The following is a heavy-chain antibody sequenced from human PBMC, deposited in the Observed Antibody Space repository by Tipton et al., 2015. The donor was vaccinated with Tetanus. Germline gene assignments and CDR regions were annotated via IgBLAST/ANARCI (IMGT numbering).Heavy chain of an antibody. CDR2: IYYSGST. J-gene: IGHJ1*01. D-gene: IGHD1-26*01. V-gene: IGHV4-39*01. CDR1: GASVSSSSYY. CDR3: ARLIVGATTSEYFQH. Sequence: TLSLTCTVTGASVSSSSYYWGWIRQPPGKGLEWIGSIYYSGSTYYNPSLKSRVTISVDTAKNQFSLKLSSVTAADTAVYYCARLIVGATTSEYFQHWGQGTLVTVSS.